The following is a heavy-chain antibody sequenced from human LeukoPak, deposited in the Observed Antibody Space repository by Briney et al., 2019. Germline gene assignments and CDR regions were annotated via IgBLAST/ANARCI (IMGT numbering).Heavy chain of an antibody. V-gene: IGHV3-20*04. CDR1: GLKFVDYG. CDR2: INWDGENT. D-gene: IGHD2-15*01. Sequence: PGGSLRLSCSGSGLKFVDYGLSWVRQAPGKGLEWVSGINWDGENTAYADSVKGRFTISIDNAENALYLQMDSLRAEDTALYYCARDLSATWYSLAYWGRGTLVTVSS. CDR3: ARDLSATWYSLAY. J-gene: IGHJ4*02.